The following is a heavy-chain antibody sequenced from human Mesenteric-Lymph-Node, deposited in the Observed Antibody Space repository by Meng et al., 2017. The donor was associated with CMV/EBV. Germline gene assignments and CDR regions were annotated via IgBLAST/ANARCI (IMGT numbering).Heavy chain of an antibody. Sequence: GESLKISCAASGFTSNTYSMSWVRQAPGQGLEWVSSISSSSRYINYADSVKGRFTISRDNAKNSLYLQMNGLRAEDTAVYYCVRHVATSFDYWGLGTLVTVSS. CDR1: GFTSNTYS. V-gene: IGHV3-21*06. D-gene: IGHD2-21*01. CDR2: ISSSSRYI. J-gene: IGHJ4*02. CDR3: VRHVATSFDY.